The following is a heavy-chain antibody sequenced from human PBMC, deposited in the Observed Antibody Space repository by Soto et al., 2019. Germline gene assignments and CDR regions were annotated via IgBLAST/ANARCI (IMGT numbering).Heavy chain of an antibody. CDR3: VRGNACSGGRCLGSFDF. Sequence: QVQLVQSGAEVKQPGASVKVSCKGSGYTFTTHDINWVRQASGQGLEWMGWMNPNSGDKGYAQQFQGRVTMTRSTSESTVYMELSSLSSEDTAVYYCVRGNACSGGRCLGSFDFWGQGTLVTVSS. CDR2: MNPNSGDK. D-gene: IGHD2-15*01. CDR1: GYTFTTHD. V-gene: IGHV1-8*01. J-gene: IGHJ4*02.